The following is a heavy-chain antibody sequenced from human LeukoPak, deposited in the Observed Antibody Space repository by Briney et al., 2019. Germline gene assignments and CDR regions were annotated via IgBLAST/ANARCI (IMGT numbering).Heavy chain of an antibody. V-gene: IGHV3-66*02. CDR1: GFTVSSNY. CDR2: IYSGGST. Sequence: GSLRLSCAASGFTVSSNYMSWVRQAPGKGLGWVSVIYSGGSTYYADSVKGRFTISRDNSKNTLYLQMNSLRAEDTAVYYCAREMATIHDAFDIWGQGTMVTVSS. J-gene: IGHJ3*02. D-gene: IGHD5-24*01. CDR3: AREMATIHDAFDI.